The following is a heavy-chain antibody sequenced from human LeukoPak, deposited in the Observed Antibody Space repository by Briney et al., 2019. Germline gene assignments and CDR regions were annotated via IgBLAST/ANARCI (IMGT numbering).Heavy chain of an antibody. CDR3: ARERGSEYYDFWSEYYTGINYMDV. V-gene: IGHV1-46*01. J-gene: IGHJ6*03. Sequence: ASVKVSCKASGYTFTSYDINWVRQAPGQGLEWMGIVNPSGGSTDYAQKFQGRVTMTRDMSTSTVYMELSSLRSEDTAVYYCARERGSEYYDFWSEYYTGINYMDVWGKGTTVTVSS. D-gene: IGHD3-3*01. CDR2: VNPSGGST. CDR1: GYTFTSYD.